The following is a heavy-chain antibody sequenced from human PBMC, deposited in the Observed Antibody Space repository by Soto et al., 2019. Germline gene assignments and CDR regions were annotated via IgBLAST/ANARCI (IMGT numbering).Heavy chain of an antibody. CDR2: INPKSGGT. J-gene: IGHJ5*02. Sequence: GASVKVSCKASGYSFTDYHIHWVRQAPGQGLEWLGRINPKSGGTSTAQKLQGRVTMTRDRSMSTVYMELTRLRSDDTAVYYCARGGPYNWNPEGPWGQGTLVTVSS. D-gene: IGHD1-20*01. V-gene: IGHV1-2*06. CDR1: GYSFTDYH. CDR3: ARGGPYNWNPEGP.